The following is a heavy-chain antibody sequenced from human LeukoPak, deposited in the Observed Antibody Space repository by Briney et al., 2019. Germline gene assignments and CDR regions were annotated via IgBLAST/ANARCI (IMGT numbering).Heavy chain of an antibody. CDR3: ARDLDFYATDY. D-gene: IGHD2/OR15-2a*01. V-gene: IGHV3-7*01. Sequence: PGGSLRLSCAASGFSLSRYWMSWVRRAPGKGLEWVANIGKDGTGNHYVDSVKGRFTISRDNAKNSVYLEMNSLRADDTAVYYCARDLDFYATDYWGQGTLVTVSS. CDR2: IGKDGTGN. J-gene: IGHJ4*02. CDR1: GFSLSRYW.